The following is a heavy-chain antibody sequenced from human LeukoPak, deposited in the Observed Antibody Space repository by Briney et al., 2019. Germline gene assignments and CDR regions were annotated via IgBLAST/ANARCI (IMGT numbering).Heavy chain of an antibody. J-gene: IGHJ4*02. D-gene: IGHD2-15*01. V-gene: IGHV4-34*01. CDR3: ARRVVADDY. CDR1: GGSFSGYY. Sequence: SETLSLTCAVYGGSFSGYYWSWIRQPPGKGLECIGEINHSGSTNYNPSLKSRVTISVDTSKNQFSLKLSSVTAADTAVYYCARRVVADDYWGQGTLVTVSS. CDR2: INHSGST.